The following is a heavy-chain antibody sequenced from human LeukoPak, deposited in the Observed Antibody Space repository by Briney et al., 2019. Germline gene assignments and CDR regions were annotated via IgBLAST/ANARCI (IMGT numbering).Heavy chain of an antibody. J-gene: IGHJ4*02. CDR3: ARHISSGGTYAHFDY. CDR1: GGSISSYY. V-gene: IGHV4-59*08. Sequence: PSETLSLTCTVSGGSISSYYWSWIRQPPGKGLEWIGYIYYSGITNYSPSLKSRVTMSLDTSKNQVSLKLNSVSAADTAVYYCARHISSGGTYAHFDYWGQGTLVTVSS. CDR2: IYYSGIT. D-gene: IGHD1-26*01.